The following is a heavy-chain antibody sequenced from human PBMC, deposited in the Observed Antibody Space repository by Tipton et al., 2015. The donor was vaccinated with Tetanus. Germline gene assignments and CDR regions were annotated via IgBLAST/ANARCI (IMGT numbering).Heavy chain of an antibody. V-gene: IGHV3-13*01. J-gene: IGHJ6*02. Sequence: CAASGFTLSTYDIHWVRQPPGKGLEWVSGIGTAGDTHYSGSVKGRFTISRENVKNSLSLQLNNLRVGDTAVYYWARGSAGSPMDVWGQGTTVTVSS. CDR1: GFTLSTYD. CDR2: IGTAGDT. CDR3: ARGSAGSPMDV.